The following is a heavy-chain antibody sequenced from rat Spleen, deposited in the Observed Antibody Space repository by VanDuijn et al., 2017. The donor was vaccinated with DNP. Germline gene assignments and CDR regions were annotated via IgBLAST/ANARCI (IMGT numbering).Heavy chain of an antibody. D-gene: IGHD1-11*01. CDR2: ISYDGLRT. CDR3: ARDNYVTYGAMDP. Sequence: EVHLVESGGGLIQPGRSLNLSCVASGFTFSDYAMAWVRQAPKGGLEWVATISYDGLRTYYRDSVKGRFTISIDDAKSNLFLQMESLRSEDTATYYCARDNYVTYGAMDPWGQGTSVTVSS. CDR1: GFTFSDYA. J-gene: IGHJ4*01. V-gene: IGHV5-17*01.